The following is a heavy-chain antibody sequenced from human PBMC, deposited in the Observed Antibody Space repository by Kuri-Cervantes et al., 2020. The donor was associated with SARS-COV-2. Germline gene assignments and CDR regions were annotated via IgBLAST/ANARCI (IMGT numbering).Heavy chain of an antibody. Sequence: GSLRLSCTVSGGSISSSSYYWSWIRQPPGKGLEWIGGISYSGSTYYNPSLKSRVTISVDTSRNQFSLELSSVTAADTAVYYCARLIYYDNSGYYPSWFDPWGQGILVTVSS. CDR1: GGSISSSSYY. CDR2: ISYSGST. D-gene: IGHD3-22*01. V-gene: IGHV4-39*01. J-gene: IGHJ5*02. CDR3: ARLIYYDNSGYYPSWFDP.